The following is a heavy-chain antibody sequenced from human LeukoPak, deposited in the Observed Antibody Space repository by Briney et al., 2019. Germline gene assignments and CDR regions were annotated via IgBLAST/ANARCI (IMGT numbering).Heavy chain of an antibody. CDR1: GFTVSSNQ. V-gene: IGHV3-30*03. CDR2: ISYDGSNK. Sequence: GGSLRRSCVASGFTVSSNQITWVRQAPGKGLKWVAVISYDGSNKYYADSVKGRFTISRDNSKNTLYLQMNSLRAEDTAVYYCARSPHRTTVVTPFDYRGQGTLVTVSS. CDR3: ARSPHRTTVVTPFDY. J-gene: IGHJ4*02. D-gene: IGHD4-23*01.